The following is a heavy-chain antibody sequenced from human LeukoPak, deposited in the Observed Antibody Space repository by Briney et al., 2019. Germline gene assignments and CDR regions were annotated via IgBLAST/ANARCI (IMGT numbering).Heavy chain of an antibody. CDR3: AKDDRWLQFCC. CDR2: IIPSGHTT. D-gene: IGHD5-24*01. V-gene: IGHV3-23*01. J-gene: IGHJ4*02. Sequence: GGSLRLSCAASGFTFSETWMTWVRQAPGKGLEWVSGIIPSGHTTYYADSVRGRFTISRDNSRNTVYLQMNSLRAEDTAVYYCAKDDRWLQFCCWGQGTLVTVSA. CDR1: GFTFSETW.